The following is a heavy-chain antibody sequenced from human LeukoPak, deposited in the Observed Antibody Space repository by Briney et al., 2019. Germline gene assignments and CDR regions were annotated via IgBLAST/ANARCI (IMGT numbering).Heavy chain of an antibody. V-gene: IGHV4-30-4*08. CDR3: ARVGFDDFWSGYLISDAFDI. Sequence: PSQTLSLTCTVSGGSISSGDYYWSWIRQPPGKGLEWIGYIYYSGSTYYNPSLKSRVTISVDTSKNQFSLKLSSVTAAATAVYYCARVGFDDFWSGYLISDAFDIWGQGTMVTVSS. CDR1: GGSISSGDYY. D-gene: IGHD3-3*01. CDR2: IYYSGST. J-gene: IGHJ3*02.